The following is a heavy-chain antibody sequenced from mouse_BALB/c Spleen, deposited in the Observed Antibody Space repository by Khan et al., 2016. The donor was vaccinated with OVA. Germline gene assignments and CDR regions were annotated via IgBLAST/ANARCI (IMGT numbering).Heavy chain of an antibody. CDR1: GYSITSDYA. Sequence: EVKLLESGPGLVKPSQSLSLTCTVTGYSITSDYAWNWIRQFPGNKLEWMGYISSSGSTNYNPALKSRISITRDTSKNQFFLQLNSVTTEYTATYYCARDGSRYNYAMDYWGQGTSVTVSS. CDR3: ARDGSRYNYAMDY. D-gene: IGHD2-3*01. CDR2: ISSSGST. V-gene: IGHV3-2*02. J-gene: IGHJ4*01.